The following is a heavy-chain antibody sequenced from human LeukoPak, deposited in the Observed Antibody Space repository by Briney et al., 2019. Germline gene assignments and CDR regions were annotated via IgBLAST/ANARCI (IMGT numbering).Heavy chain of an antibody. CDR3: AKDSITIFGVVGAFDI. CDR1: GFTFSSYG. CDR2: IRYDGSNK. V-gene: IGHV3-30*02. Sequence: GGSLRLSCAASGFTFSSYGMHWVRQAPGKGLEWVAFIRYDGSNKYYADSVKGRFTISRDNSKNTLYLQMNSLRAEDTAVYYCAKDSITIFGVVGAFDIWGQGTMVTVSS. D-gene: IGHD3-3*01. J-gene: IGHJ3*02.